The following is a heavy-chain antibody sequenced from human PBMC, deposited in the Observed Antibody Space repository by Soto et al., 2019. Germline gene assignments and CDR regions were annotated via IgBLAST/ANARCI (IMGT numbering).Heavy chain of an antibody. V-gene: IGHV1-18*01. CDR3: ARYLDGSGSYYTDY. Sequence: QVQLVQSGAEVKKPGASVKVSCTGSGYTFSIYGINWVRQAPGQGLEWMGWISPYNGNTKYAQSPQGRVTMTTDTSTSTAYMELRSLRSDDTAVYYCARYLDGSGSYYTDYWGQETLVAVSS. J-gene: IGHJ4*02. D-gene: IGHD3-10*01. CDR2: ISPYNGNT. CDR1: GYTFSIYG.